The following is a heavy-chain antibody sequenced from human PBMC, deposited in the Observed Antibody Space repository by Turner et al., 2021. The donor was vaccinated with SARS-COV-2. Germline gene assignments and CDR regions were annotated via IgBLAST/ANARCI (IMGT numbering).Heavy chain of an antibody. V-gene: IGHV3-53*01. CDR2: IYSGGNK. Sequence: EVQLVESGGGVIKPCGPLRLTCPAPGFTISNNYLSWVRQAPGKGLEWVSVIYSGGNKYYADSVKGRFTISRDNSKNALYLQMNSLRAEDTAVYYCARGGGGSGSYCYFDYWGQGTLVTVSS. CDR3: ARGGGGSGSYCYFDY. J-gene: IGHJ4*02. D-gene: IGHD3-10*01. CDR1: GFTISNNY.